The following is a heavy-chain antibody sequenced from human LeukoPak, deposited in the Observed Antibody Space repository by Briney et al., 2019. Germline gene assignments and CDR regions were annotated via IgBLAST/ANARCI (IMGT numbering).Heavy chain of an antibody. J-gene: IGHJ5*02. CDR3: ERGLGSSWTPSWFDP. CDR2: ITVYNGNT. CDR1: GYTFTSHG. D-gene: IGHD6-13*01. V-gene: IGHV1-18*01. Sequence: ASVKVSCKTSGYTFTSHGISWVRQAPGRGPEWMGWITVYNGNTIYPQKLQGRVTVTTDTSTSTAYMELRSLTSDDTAMYYCERGLGSSWTPSWFDPWGQGTLVTVSS.